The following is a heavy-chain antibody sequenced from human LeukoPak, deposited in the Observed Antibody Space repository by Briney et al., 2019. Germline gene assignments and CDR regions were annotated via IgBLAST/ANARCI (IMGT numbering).Heavy chain of an antibody. D-gene: IGHD1-14*01. CDR1: GITFGGHW. Sequence: GGSLRLSCAASGITFGGHWLYWVRQAPGKGLAWVSHTRSDGGGTNYAGSVKGRFTISRDDAKNTLYLQMNSLRAEDTAVYYCARGYNMDIWGQGTTVTVSS. CDR2: TRSDGGGT. CDR3: ARGYNMDI. V-gene: IGHV3-74*01. J-gene: IGHJ6*02.